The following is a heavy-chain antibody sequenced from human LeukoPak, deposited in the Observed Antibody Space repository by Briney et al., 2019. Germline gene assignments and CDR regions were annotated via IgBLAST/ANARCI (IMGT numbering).Heavy chain of an antibody. J-gene: IGHJ4*02. CDR1: GGSVTSYY. CDR2: MYYREST. Sequence: SETLSLTCSVSGGSVTSYYGGWIRQPPGRGPEWIGYMYYRESTHCSPSLKSRVTISVDTSKNQFSLKLSSVTAADTAVYYCARVGAGTFDYWGQGTLVTVSS. CDR3: ARVGAGTFDY. V-gene: IGHV4-59*02. D-gene: IGHD4/OR15-4a*01.